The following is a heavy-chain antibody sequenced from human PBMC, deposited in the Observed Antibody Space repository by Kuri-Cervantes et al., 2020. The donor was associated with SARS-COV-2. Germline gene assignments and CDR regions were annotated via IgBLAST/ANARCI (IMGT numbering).Heavy chain of an antibody. D-gene: IGHD6-19*01. V-gene: IGHV4-59*01. CDR2: IYYSGST. J-gene: IGHJ4*02. CDR3: AGEQWLGRFDY. Sequence: SETLSLTCTVSGGSISSYYWSWIRQPPGKGLEWIGYIYYSGSTNYNPSLKSRVTISVDTSKNQFSLKLSSVTAADTAVYYCAGEQWLGRFDYWGQGTLVTVSS. CDR1: GGSISSYY.